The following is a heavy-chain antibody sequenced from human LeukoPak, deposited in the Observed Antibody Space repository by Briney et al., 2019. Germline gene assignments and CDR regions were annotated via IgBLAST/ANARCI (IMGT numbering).Heavy chain of an antibody. V-gene: IGHV3-66*01. CDR1: GFTVRSNH. Sequence: PGGSLRLSCAASGFTVRSNHMTWVRQAPGKGLEWVSGIYSDGSTYYADSVKGRFTISRDNSKNTLHLQMNSLRAEDTAVYYCARANPGDGFDSWGQGTMVNVSP. CDR2: IYSDGST. CDR3: ARANPGDGFDS. J-gene: IGHJ3*02. D-gene: IGHD1-14*01.